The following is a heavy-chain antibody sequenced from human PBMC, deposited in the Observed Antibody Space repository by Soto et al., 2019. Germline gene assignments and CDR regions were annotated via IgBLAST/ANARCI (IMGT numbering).Heavy chain of an antibody. CDR3: ARGLSTGDRVVVVAARLAAFDS. J-gene: IGHJ3*02. V-gene: IGHV1-2*04. CDR1: GYTFTGYY. D-gene: IGHD2-15*01. CDR2: INPNSGGT. Sequence: ASVKVSCKASGYTFTGYYMHWVRQAPGQGLEWMGWINPNSGGTNYAQKFQGWVTMTRDTSISTAYMELSRLRSDDTAVYYCARGLSTGDRVVVVAARLAAFDSWGQGTRVTVAS.